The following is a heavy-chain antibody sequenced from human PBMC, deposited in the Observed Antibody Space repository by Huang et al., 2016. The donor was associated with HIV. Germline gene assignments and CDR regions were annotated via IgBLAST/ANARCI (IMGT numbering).Heavy chain of an antibody. J-gene: IGHJ6*02. D-gene: IGHD4-17*01. CDR1: GYPFISYG. CDR3: ARDLGTTVVPDGMDV. V-gene: IGHV1-18*04. CDR2: ISPSYGYT. Sequence: QVQLVQSGAEVKKHGASVKVSCRASGYPFISYGITWVRQAPGQGLAVMGWISPSYGYTNYAQQFKGRFNMTTDTSTNTVYMEVRSLRSDDTAVYYCARDLGTTVVPDGMDVWGQGTTVTVSS.